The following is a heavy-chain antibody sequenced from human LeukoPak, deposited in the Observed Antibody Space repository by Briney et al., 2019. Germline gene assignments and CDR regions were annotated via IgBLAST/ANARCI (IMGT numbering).Heavy chain of an antibody. V-gene: IGHV1-18*01. CDR2: ISAYNGDT. CDR1: GYTFTSYG. J-gene: IGHJ4*02. Sequence: ASVKVSCKASGYTFTSYGFSWVRQAPGQGHEWMGWISAYNGDTKYAQRYQGRVTLTTDTSTGTSYMELRSLRYDDTAVYYCARDYRARVGRHSDLGGECDYWGQGTLVTVSS. CDR3: ARDYRARVGRHSDLGGECDY. D-gene: IGHD1-26*01.